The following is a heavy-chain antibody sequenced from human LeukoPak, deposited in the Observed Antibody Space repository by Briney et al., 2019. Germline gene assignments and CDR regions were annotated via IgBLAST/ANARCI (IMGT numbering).Heavy chain of an antibody. CDR2: ISISSKVI. D-gene: IGHD6-6*01. CDR3: ARPRIAARSFDY. Sequence: GGSLRLSCAVSGFTFTNYEMNWVRQAPGKGLEWISFISISSKVIYYADSLKGRFTISRDNAKNSLYLQMNSLRAEDTAVYYCARPRIAARSFDYWGQGTLVTVSS. V-gene: IGHV3-48*03. CDR1: GFTFTNYE. J-gene: IGHJ4*02.